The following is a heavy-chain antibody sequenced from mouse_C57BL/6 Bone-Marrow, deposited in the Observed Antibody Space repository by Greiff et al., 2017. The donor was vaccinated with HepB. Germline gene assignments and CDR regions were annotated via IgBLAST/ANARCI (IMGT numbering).Heavy chain of an antibody. V-gene: IGHV1-81*01. J-gene: IGHJ1*03. CDR3: ARYGGLRRNWYFDV. D-gene: IGHD2-4*01. CDR1: GYTFTSYG. Sequence: QVQLKESGAELARPGASVKLSCKASGYTFTSYGISWVKQRTGQGLEWIGEIYPRSGNTYYNEKFKGKATLTADKSSSTAYMELRSLTSEDSAVYFCARYGGLRRNWYFDVWGTGTTVTVSS. CDR2: IYPRSGNT.